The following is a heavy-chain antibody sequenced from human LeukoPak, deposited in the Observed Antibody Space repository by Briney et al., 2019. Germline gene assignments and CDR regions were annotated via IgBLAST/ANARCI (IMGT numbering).Heavy chain of an antibody. Sequence: GGSLRLSCAASGFTFSSYEMNWVRQAPGKGLEWVSYIRSSGSIIYYADSVKGRFTISRDNAKNSLYLQMNSLRAEDTAVYYCARGGLPKPFDYWGQGTLVTVSS. V-gene: IGHV3-48*03. D-gene: IGHD1-14*01. CDR2: IRSSGSII. CDR1: GFTFSSYE. CDR3: ARGGLPKPFDY. J-gene: IGHJ4*02.